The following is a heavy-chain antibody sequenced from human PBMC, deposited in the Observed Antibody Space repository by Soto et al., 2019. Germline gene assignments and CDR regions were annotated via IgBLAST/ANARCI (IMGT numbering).Heavy chain of an antibody. CDR2: ISSDVVNS. V-gene: IGHV3-30-3*01. CDR1: GFTFSSFA. Sequence: QVQLVESGGGLVQPGRSLRLSCAASGFTFSSFAMHWVRQAPGKGLEWLAVISSDVVNSYYAESVKGRFTISRDNSKNTLCLQMNSLRNEDTAVYYCARGGAWTPEGLGYWGQGTLVTVSS. CDR3: ARGGAWTPEGLGY. D-gene: IGHD2-15*01. J-gene: IGHJ4*02.